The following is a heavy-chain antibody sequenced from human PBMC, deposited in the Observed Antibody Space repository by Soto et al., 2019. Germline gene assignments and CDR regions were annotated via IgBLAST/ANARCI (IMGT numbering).Heavy chain of an antibody. CDR2: ISYGGSNK. CDR3: AKDTLWFGELLSSLPHYGMDV. D-gene: IGHD3-10*01. V-gene: IGHV3-30*18. Sequence: GGSLRLSCAASGFTFSSYGMHWVRQAPGKGLEWVAVISYGGSNKYYADSVKGRFTISRDNSKNTLYLQMNSLRAEDTAVYYCAKDTLWFGELLSSLPHYGMDVWGQGTTVTVSS. CDR1: GFTFSSYG. J-gene: IGHJ6*02.